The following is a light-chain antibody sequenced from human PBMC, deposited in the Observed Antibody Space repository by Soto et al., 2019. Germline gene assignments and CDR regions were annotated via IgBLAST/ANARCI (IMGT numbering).Light chain of an antibody. Sequence: QSALTQPASVSGSPGQSITISCTGSSSDVGGYNYVSWYQQHPGKAPKLMIYEVSNRPSGVFNRFSGSKSGNTASLTISGLQAEDEADYYCISYTTSGTLVFGGGTKLIVL. CDR2: EVS. CDR1: SSDVGGYNY. J-gene: IGLJ3*02. V-gene: IGLV2-14*01. CDR3: ISYTTSGTLV.